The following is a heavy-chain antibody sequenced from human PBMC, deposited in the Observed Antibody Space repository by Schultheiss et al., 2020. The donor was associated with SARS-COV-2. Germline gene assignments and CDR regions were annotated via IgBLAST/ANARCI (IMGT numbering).Heavy chain of an antibody. J-gene: IGHJ4*02. V-gene: IGHV3-21*04. CDR3: ARTVGGSGPAAKNQEDVTLKADY. D-gene: IGHD2-2*01. CDR1: GFTFSSYS. CDR2: ISSSSSYI. Sequence: GGSLRLSCAASGFTFSSYSMNWVRQAPGKGLEWVSSISSSSSYIYYADSVKGRFTISRDNSKNTLYLQMNSLRAEDTAVYYCARTVGGSGPAAKNQEDVTLKADYWGQGTLVTVSS.